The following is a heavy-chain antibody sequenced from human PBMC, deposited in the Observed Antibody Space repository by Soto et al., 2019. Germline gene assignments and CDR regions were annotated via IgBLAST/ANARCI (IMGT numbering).Heavy chain of an antibody. Sequence: SETLSLTCTVSGDSISNYDLSWIRQPPGKGLEWIGYIHYTGSTNYNPSLKSRVTISVDTSKNQFSLKLSSVTAADTGVYYCARHRNSGGGEDVWGQGTTVTVSS. D-gene: IGHD6-19*01. CDR2: IHYTGST. J-gene: IGHJ6*02. CDR1: GDSISNYD. V-gene: IGHV4-59*08. CDR3: ARHRNSGGGEDV.